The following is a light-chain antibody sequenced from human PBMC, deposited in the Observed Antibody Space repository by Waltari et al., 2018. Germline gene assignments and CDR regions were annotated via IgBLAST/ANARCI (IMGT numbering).Light chain of an antibody. CDR3: QQYYTYPWT. Sequence: TCRASGSISSWVAWYQEKPGKAPKFLIYKASSLESGVPSRFSGSGSGTEFTLTISSLQPDDFATYYCQQYYTYPWTFGQGTKVEIK. CDR2: KAS. V-gene: IGKV1-5*03. CDR1: GSISSW. J-gene: IGKJ1*01.